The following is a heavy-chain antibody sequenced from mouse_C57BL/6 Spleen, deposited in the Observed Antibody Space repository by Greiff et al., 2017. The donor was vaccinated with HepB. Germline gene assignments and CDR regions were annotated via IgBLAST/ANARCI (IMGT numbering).Heavy chain of an antibody. CDR1: GFTFSSYT. CDR2: ISGGGGNT. D-gene: IGHD1-1*01. V-gene: IGHV5-9*01. CDR3: ARRGYGSSKGYYFDY. Sequence: EVQVVESGGGLVKPGGSLKLSCAASGFTFSSYTMSWVRQTPEKRLEWVATISGGGGNTYYPDSVKGRFTISRDNAKNTLYLQMSSLRSEDTALYYCARRGYGSSKGYYFDYWGQGTTLTVSS. J-gene: IGHJ2*01.